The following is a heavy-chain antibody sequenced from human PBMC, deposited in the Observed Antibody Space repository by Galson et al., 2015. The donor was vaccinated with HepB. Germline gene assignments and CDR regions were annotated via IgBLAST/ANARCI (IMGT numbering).Heavy chain of an antibody. Sequence: SVTVSCKASGYRFTSYGITWVRQAPGQGLEWLASTGTYTGITDYAQKFQDRVTMTTDSSTNTAYMELRSLTSDDTALYYCARDLDGRSWSQALDYWDQGTLVTVSS. CDR1: GYRFTSYG. CDR2: TGTYTGIT. J-gene: IGHJ4*02. D-gene: IGHD3-3*01. V-gene: IGHV1-18*01. CDR3: ARDLDGRSWSQALDY.